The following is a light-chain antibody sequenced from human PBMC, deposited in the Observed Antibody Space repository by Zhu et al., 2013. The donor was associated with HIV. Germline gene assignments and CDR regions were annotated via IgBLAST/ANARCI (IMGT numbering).Light chain of an antibody. J-gene: IGLJ2*01. CDR3: ATWDSSLSEVV. V-gene: IGLV1-51*01. Sequence: QSVLTQPPSVSAAPEQKVTISCSGGTSNIGSNYVSWYQQVPGTAPKLLIYDTNQRPSGIPDRFSGSKSDTSATLGITGLQTGDEADYYCATWDSSLSEVVFGGGTKLTVL. CDR1: TSNIGSNY. CDR2: DTN.